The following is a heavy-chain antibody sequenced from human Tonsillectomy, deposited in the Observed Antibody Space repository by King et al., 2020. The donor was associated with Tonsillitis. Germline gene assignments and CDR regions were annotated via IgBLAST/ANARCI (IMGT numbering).Heavy chain of an antibody. Sequence: VQLQESGPGLVKPSQTLSLTCAVSGGSISSDAYSWTWIRQPPGKGLEWIGFIYYSGSTYYNPSLKSRLTILVEKSENQFSLKLNSETAADTAVYFCATSGFSSGAPFDFWGQGTLVTVSS. V-gene: IGHV4-30-4*07. CDR1: GGSISSDAYS. J-gene: IGHJ4*02. CDR2: IYYSGST. D-gene: IGHD6-19*01. CDR3: ATSGFSSGAPFDF.